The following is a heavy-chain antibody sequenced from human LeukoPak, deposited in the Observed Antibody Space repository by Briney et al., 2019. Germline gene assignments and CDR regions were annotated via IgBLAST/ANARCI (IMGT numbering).Heavy chain of an antibody. V-gene: IGHV4-34*01. J-gene: IGHJ2*01. CDR1: GVSVNSGDYY. Sequence: SETLSLTCTVSGVSVNSGDYYWSWIRQPPGKGLEWIGEINHSGSTKYNPSLRSRVTISVDTSKNQFSLKLSSVTAADTAVYYCARRYSSDWYPPWYLDFWGRGTLVTVSS. CDR2: INHSGST. CDR3: ARRYSSDWYPPWYLDF. D-gene: IGHD6-19*01.